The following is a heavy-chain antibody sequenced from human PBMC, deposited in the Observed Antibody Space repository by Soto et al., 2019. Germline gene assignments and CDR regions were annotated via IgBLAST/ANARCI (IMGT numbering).Heavy chain of an antibody. CDR2: IIPIFGTA. V-gene: IGHV1-69*13. D-gene: IGHD3-3*01. J-gene: IGHJ6*02. CDR3: AGYYDFWSGSQTDYYYGMDV. CDR1: GGTFSSYA. Sequence: ASVKVSCKASGGTFSSYAISWVRQAPGQGLEWMGGIIPIFGTANYAQKFQGRVTITADESTSTAYMELSSLRSEDTAVYYCAGYYDFWSGSQTDYYYGMDVWGQGTTVTVSS.